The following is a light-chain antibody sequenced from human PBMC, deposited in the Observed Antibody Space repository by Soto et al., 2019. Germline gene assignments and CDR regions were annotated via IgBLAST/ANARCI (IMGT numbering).Light chain of an antibody. CDR3: SSYAGSNNFVV. CDR2: EVS. J-gene: IGLJ2*01. Sequence: SVLTQPPSASGSPGQSVTISCTGTSSDVGGYNYVSWYQQHPGKAPKLMIYEVSKRPSGVPDRFSGSKSGNTASLTVSGLQAEDEADHYCSSYAGSNNFVVFGGGTKVTVL. CDR1: SSDVGGYNY. V-gene: IGLV2-8*01.